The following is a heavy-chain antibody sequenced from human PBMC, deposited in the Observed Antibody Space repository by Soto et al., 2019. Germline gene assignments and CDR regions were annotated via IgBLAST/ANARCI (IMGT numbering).Heavy chain of an antibody. J-gene: IGHJ4*02. D-gene: IGHD3-22*01. CDR1: GDSVTSVSDY. Sequence: SETLSLTCTVSGDSVTSVSDYWSWIRQPPGKGLEWIGYIYYSGSADYNPSLGSRVTISIDTSKNQFSLTLTSVTAADTAAYYCAKSHDTSAYYLSIDSWGQGTQVTVSS. V-gene: IGHV4-61*01. CDR2: IYYSGSA. CDR3: AKSHDTSAYYLSIDS.